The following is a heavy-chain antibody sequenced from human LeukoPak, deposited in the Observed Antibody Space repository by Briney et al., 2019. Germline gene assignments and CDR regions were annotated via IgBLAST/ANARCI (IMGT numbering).Heavy chain of an antibody. V-gene: IGHV3-23*01. CDR1: GFPFSSYG. D-gene: IGHD5-12*01. J-gene: IGHJ4*02. Sequence: GGSLRLSCAASGFPFSSYGMSWVRQAPGKGLEWVSAISGSGGSTYYADSVKGRFTISRDNSKNTRYLQMNSLRAEDTAVYYCAKVISPMKIVATIIDPTFDYWGQGTLVTVSS. CDR2: ISGSGGST. CDR3: AKVISPMKIVATIIDPTFDY.